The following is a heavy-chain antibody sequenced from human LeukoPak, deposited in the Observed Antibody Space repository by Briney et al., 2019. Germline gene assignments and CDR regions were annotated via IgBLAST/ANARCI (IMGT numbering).Heavy chain of an antibody. V-gene: IGHV4-59*11. CDR2: VSYIGST. CDR1: GNSFSSHY. CDR3: ARDPTTVTKGLDI. Sequence: SETLSLTCTVSGNSFSSHYWSWVRQPPGRGLEWIGYVSYIGSTNYNPSLKSRVTISVDTSKNQFSLRLSSVTAADTAVYYCARDPTTVTKGLDIWGQGTMVTVSS. J-gene: IGHJ3*02. D-gene: IGHD4-17*01.